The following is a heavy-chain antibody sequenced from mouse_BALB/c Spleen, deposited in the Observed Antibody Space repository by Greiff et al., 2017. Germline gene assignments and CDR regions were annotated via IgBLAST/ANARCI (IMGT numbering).Heavy chain of an antibody. Sequence: EVKLEESGGGLVKPGGSLKLSCAASGFTFSDYYMYWVRQTPEKRLEWVATISDGGSYTYYPDSVKGRFTISRDNAKNNLYLQMSSLKSEDTAMYYCARGDYYGSSYHYAMDYWGQGTSVTVSS. CDR3: ARGDYYGSSYHYAMDY. CDR2: ISDGGSYT. D-gene: IGHD1-1*01. V-gene: IGHV5-4*02. J-gene: IGHJ4*01. CDR1: GFTFSDYY.